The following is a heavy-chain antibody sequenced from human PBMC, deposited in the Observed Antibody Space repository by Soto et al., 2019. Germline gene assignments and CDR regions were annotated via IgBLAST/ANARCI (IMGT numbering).Heavy chain of an antibody. Sequence: GGSLRLSCAASGFTFSSYGMHWVRQAPGKGLEWVAVIWYDGSNKYYADSVKGRFTISRDNSKNTLYLQMNSLRAEDTAVYYCARDGSSGYGGNYYYYYMDVWGKGTTVTVSS. CDR1: GFTFSSYG. CDR2: IWYDGSNK. CDR3: ARDGSSGYGGNYYYYYMDV. V-gene: IGHV3-33*01. J-gene: IGHJ6*03. D-gene: IGHD4-17*01.